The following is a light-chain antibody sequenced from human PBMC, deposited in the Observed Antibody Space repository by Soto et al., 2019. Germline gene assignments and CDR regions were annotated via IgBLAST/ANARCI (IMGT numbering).Light chain of an antibody. J-gene: IGKJ2*01. CDR3: QQSYSTHS. CDR2: AAY. Sequence: DIQMTQSPSSLSASVGDRVTITCRASQSISSYLNWYQQKPGKAPKLLIYAAYSLQSGVPSRFSGSGSGTDFTLTISSLQPEDFAPYYCQQSYSTHSFGQGTKLEIK. CDR1: QSISSY. V-gene: IGKV1-39*01.